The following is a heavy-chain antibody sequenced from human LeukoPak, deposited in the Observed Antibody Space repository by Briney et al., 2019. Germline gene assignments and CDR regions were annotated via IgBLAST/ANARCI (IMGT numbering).Heavy chain of an antibody. J-gene: IGHJ4*02. CDR1: GFTFSNAW. V-gene: IGHV3-30*14. Sequence: GGSLRLSCAASGFTFSNAWMTWVRQAPGKGLEWVAVISYDGSNKYYADSVKGRFTISRDNSKNTLYLQMNSLRAEDTAVYYCASTPGRALPFDYWGQGTLVTVSS. CDR2: ISYDGSNK. D-gene: IGHD1-14*01. CDR3: ASTPGRALPFDY.